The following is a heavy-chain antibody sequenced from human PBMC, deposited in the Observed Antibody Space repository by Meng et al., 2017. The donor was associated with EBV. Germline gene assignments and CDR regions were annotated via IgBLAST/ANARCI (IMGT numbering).Heavy chain of an antibody. J-gene: IGHJ4*02. D-gene: IGHD5-12*01. V-gene: IGHV3-53*01. CDR1: GFTVSSNY. CDR3: AKHRLGPLDY. Sequence: VPLVESGGGLVQPGGSLVLPCAASGFTVSSNYMSWVRQAPGKGLEWVSVIYSGGSTYYADSVKGRFTISRDNSKNTLYLQMNSLRAEDTAVYYCAKHRLGPLDYWGQGTLVTVSS. CDR2: IYSGGST.